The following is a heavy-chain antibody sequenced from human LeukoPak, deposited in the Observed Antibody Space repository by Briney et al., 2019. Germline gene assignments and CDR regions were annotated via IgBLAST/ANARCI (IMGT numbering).Heavy chain of an antibody. J-gene: IGHJ4*02. CDR2: IYYSGST. CDR1: GGSISSSSYY. V-gene: IGHV4-39*01. CDR3: AIGRPGYFDY. Sequence: PSETLSLTCTVSGGSISSSSYYWGWIRQPPGKGLEWIGSIYYSGSTYYNPSLKSRVTISVDTSKNQFSLKLSSVTAADTAVYYCAIGRPGYFDYWGQGTLVTVSS.